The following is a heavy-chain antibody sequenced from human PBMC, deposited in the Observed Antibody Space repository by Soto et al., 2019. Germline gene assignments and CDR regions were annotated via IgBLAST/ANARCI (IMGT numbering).Heavy chain of an antibody. CDR3: ARYQIGEGFTA. CDR2: MNPHSDT. J-gene: IGHJ5*02. Sequence: PSVKVSCKASGYTYTNLDINWVRQASGQGLEWMGWMNPHSDTGFAQKFQGRVTLTRDAPTSTVYMELTSLRFDDTAVYYCARYQIGEGFTAWGQGTPVTVSS. CDR1: GYTYTNLD. V-gene: IGHV1-8*01.